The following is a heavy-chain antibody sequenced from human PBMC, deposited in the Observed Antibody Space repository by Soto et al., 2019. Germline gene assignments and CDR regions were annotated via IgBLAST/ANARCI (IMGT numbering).Heavy chain of an antibody. CDR3: ATPNGGYCSGHSCYYFDY. V-gene: IGHV3-23*01. CDR2: ITSGGGT. CDR1: GLTFSRYA. Sequence: EVQLLESGGGLVQRGGSLRLSCAASGLTFSRYAMSWVRQAPGKGLEWVSIITSGGGTYYADSVKGGFTISRDNSKNTLYLQMNSLRVEDTAVYYCATPNGGYCSGHSCYYFDYWGQGTLVTVSS. D-gene: IGHD2-15*01. J-gene: IGHJ4*02.